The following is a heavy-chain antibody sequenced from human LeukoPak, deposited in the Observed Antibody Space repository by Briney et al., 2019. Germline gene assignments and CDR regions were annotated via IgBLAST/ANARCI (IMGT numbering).Heavy chain of an antibody. V-gene: IGHV1-69*13. CDR3: ARDQTYYYDSSGYWSFDY. Sequence: SVKVSCKASGGTFSSYAISWVRQAPGQGLEWMGGIIPIFGTANYAQKFQGRVTITADESTSTAYMELSSLRSEDTAVYYCARDQTYYYDSSGYWSFDYWGQGTLVTVSS. CDR1: GGTFSSYA. D-gene: IGHD3-22*01. J-gene: IGHJ4*02. CDR2: IIPIFGTA.